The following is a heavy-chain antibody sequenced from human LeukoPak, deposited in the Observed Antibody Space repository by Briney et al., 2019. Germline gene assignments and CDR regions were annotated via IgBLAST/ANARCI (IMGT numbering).Heavy chain of an antibody. CDR1: GFTFSNYN. CDR3: AKDLSTSGWILDY. CDR2: ISWDGGST. D-gene: IGHD6-19*01. V-gene: IGHV3-43*01. Sequence: GGSLRLSCAASGFTFSNYNMNWVRQAPGKGLEWVSFISWDGGSTDYADSVKGQFTISRDNSKNSLYLQMNSLRTEDTALYYCAKDLSTSGWILDYWGQGTLVTVSS. J-gene: IGHJ4*02.